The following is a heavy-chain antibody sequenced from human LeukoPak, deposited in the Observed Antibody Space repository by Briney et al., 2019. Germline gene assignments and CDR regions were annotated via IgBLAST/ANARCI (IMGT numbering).Heavy chain of an antibody. D-gene: IGHD3-16*02. V-gene: IGHV1-46*01. CDR1: GYSFTSHY. CDR3: ARDNSVGDIAWWFDP. J-gene: IGHJ5*02. CDR2: INPSGSST. Sequence: ASVKVSCKASGYSFTSHYMHWVRQAPGQGLEWMGLINPSGSSTLYAQKFQGRVTMTRDMSTTTDYMELSSLRSEETAVYYCARDNSVGDIAWWFDPWGQGTLVTVPS.